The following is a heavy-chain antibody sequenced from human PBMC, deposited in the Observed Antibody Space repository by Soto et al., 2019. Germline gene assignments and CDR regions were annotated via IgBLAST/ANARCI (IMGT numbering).Heavy chain of an antibody. CDR1: GGSISSGGYY. CDR3: ARAAVRGVIITLGSYYFDY. Sequence: PSETLSLTCTVSGGSISSGGYYWSWIRQHPGKGLEWIGYIYYSGSTYYNPSPKSRVTISVDTSKNQFSLKLSSVTAADTAVYYCARAAVRGVIITLGSYYFDYWGQGTLVTVSS. V-gene: IGHV4-31*03. D-gene: IGHD3-10*01. CDR2: IYYSGST. J-gene: IGHJ4*02.